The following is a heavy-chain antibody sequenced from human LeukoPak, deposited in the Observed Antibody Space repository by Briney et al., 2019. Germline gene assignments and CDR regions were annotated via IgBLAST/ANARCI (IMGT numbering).Heavy chain of an antibody. CDR1: GFTFSSYW. CDR2: IKQDGSEK. Sequence: GGSLRLSCAASGFTFSSYWMSWIRQAPGKGLEWVANIKQDGSEKYYVDSVKGRFTISRDNAKNSLYLQMNSLRAEDTAVYYCARPLGRIAAFNDYWGQGTLVTVSS. D-gene: IGHD6-13*01. V-gene: IGHV3-7*01. CDR3: ARPLGRIAAFNDY. J-gene: IGHJ4*02.